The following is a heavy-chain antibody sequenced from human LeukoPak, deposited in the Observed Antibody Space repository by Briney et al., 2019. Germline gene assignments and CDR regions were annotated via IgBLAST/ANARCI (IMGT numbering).Heavy chain of an antibody. CDR1: GGSFSGYY. J-gene: IGHJ4*02. D-gene: IGHD2-2*01. V-gene: IGHV4-34*01. Sequence: SETLSLTCAVYGGSFSGYYWSWIRQPPGKGLEWIGEINHSGSTYYNPSLKSRVTISLDTSKNQFSLKLRSVTAADTAMYYCARDTSTSTWKYWGQGTLVTVSS. CDR2: INHSGST. CDR3: ARDTSTSTWKY.